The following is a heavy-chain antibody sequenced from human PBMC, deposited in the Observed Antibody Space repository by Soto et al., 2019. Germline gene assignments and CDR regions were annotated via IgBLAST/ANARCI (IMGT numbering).Heavy chain of an antibody. CDR1: GFTFRSYS. CDR2: ISSSSSYI. Sequence: PVGSLRLSCAASGFTFRSYSMNWVRQAPGKGLEWVSSISSSSSYIYYADSVKGRFTLSRDNAKNSLYLQMNSLRAEDTAVYYCARVGGGYQLLHAFDIWGQGTLVTVSS. J-gene: IGHJ3*02. CDR3: ARVGGGYQLLHAFDI. V-gene: IGHV3-21*01. D-gene: IGHD2-2*01.